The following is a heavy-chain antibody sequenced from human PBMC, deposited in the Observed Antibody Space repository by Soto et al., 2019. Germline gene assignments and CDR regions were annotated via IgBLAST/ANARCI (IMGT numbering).Heavy chain of an antibody. D-gene: IGHD2-15*01. CDR1: GFTFSSYG. J-gene: IGHJ6*02. Sequence: QVQLVESGGGVVQPGRSLRLSCAASGFTFSSYGMHWVRQAPGKGLEWVAVIWYDGSNKYYADSVKGRFTISRDNSKNTLYLQMNSLRAEDTAVYYCARDRDRFSFYYYGMDVWGQGITVTVSS. CDR2: IWYDGSNK. CDR3: ARDRDRFSFYYYGMDV. V-gene: IGHV3-33*01.